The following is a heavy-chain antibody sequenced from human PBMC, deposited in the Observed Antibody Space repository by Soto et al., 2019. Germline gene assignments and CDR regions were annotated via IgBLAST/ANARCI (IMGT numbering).Heavy chain of an antibody. CDR1: GGSISSGDYY. CDR2: IYYSGST. CDR3: ARGYYYDSSGYPPDY. V-gene: IGHV4-30-4*01. Sequence: SETLSLTRTVSGGSISSGDYYWSWIRQPPGKGLEWIGYIYYSGSTYYNPSLKSRVTISVDTSKNQFSLKLSSETAADTAVYYCARGYYYDSSGYPPDYWGQGTLVTVSS. J-gene: IGHJ4*02. D-gene: IGHD3-22*01.